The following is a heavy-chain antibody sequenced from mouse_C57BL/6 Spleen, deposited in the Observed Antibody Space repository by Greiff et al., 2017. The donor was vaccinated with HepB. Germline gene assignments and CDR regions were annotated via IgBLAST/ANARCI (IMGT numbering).Heavy chain of an antibody. D-gene: IGHD4-1*01. V-gene: IGHV1-64*01. J-gene: IGHJ4*01. CDR2: IHPNSGST. CDR1: GYTFTSYW. CDR3: ATLGHYYAMDY. Sequence: VQLQQPGAELVKPGASVKLSCKASGYTFTSYWMHWVKQRPGQGLEWIGMIHPNSGSTNYNEKFKSKATLTVDKSSSTAYMQLSSLTSEDSAVYYCATLGHYYAMDYWGQGTSVTVSS.